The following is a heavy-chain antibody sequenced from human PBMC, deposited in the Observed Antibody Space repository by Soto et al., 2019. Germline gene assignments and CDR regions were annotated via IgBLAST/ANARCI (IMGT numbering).Heavy chain of an antibody. D-gene: IGHD3-9*01. CDR1: GGSISSYY. CDR2: IYYSGST. V-gene: IGHV4-59*01. J-gene: IGHJ6*02. CDR3: ARWGVFNDILTGSYYYGMDV. Sequence: PSETLSLTCTVSGGSISSYYWSWIRQPPGKGLEWIGYIYYSGSTNYNPSLKSRVTISVDTSKNQFSLKLSSVTAADTAVYYCARWGVFNDILTGSYYYGMDVWGQGTTVTVSS.